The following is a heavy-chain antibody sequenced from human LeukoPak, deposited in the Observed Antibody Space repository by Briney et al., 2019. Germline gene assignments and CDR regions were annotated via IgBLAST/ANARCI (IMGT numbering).Heavy chain of an antibody. Sequence: GGSLRLSCAASGFTFSDCAMSWVRQAPGKGLEWVSTISNSGTTTYYADSVKGRFTISRDNSKNTVYLQMNSLRAEDTAVYYCARGETSSYDYWGQGTLVTVSS. CDR2: ISNSGTTT. D-gene: IGHD2-2*01. CDR3: ARGETSSYDY. J-gene: IGHJ4*02. V-gene: IGHV3-23*01. CDR1: GFTFSDCA.